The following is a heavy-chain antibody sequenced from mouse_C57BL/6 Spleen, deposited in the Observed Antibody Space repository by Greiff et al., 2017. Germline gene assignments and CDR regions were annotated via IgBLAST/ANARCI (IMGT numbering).Heavy chain of an antibody. V-gene: IGHV1-55*01. CDR1: GYTFTSYW. CDR3: ERGTFAY. J-gene: IGHJ3*01. Sequence: QVQLQQPGAELVKPGASVKMSCKASGYTFTSYWITWVKQRPGQGLEWIGDIYPGSGSTNYNEKFKSKATLTVGTSSSTAYMQLSSLTSEDSAVYYWERGTFAYWGQGTLVTVSA. CDR2: IYPGSGST. D-gene: IGHD3-3*01.